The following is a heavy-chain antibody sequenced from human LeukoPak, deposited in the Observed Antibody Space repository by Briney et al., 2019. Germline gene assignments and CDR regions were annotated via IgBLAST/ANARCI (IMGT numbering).Heavy chain of an antibody. CDR3: ARDSPPYCSGGSCHYYSYYYGMDV. Sequence: GGSLRLSCAASGFTFSSYWMSWVRQAPGEGREWVANIKQDGSEKYYVDSVEGRFTISRDNAKNSLYLQMNRLRAEDTAVYYCARDSPPYCSGGSCHYYSYYYGMDVWAKGPRSPSP. CDR1: GFTFSSYW. J-gene: IGHJ6*02. D-gene: IGHD2-15*01. V-gene: IGHV3-7*01. CDR2: IKQDGSEK.